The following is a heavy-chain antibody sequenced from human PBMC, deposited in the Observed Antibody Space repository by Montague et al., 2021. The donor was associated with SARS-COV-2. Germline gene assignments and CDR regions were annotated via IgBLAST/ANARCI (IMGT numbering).Heavy chain of an antibody. J-gene: IGHJ4*03. Sequence: SLRLSCAASGFTFTSFSIYWVRRAPGKGLEWVAVISSDGSNKYFPDSVRGRFTISRDRSLNTVFLQMNTLRPEDTAVYYCAGAGVQDNGWYLSYFDHWGQGTLVTVSS. V-gene: IGHV3-30*04. CDR2: ISSDGSNK. D-gene: IGHD6-19*01. CDR1: GFTFTSFS. CDR3: AGAGVQDNGWYLSYFDH.